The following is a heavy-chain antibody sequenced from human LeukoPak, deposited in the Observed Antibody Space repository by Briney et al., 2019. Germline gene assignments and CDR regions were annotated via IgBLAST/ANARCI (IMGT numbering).Heavy chain of an antibody. V-gene: IGHV3-74*01. Sequence: PGGSLRLSCAASGFTFSIYWMHWVRQAPGKGLVWVSRINSDGSSTTYADSVKGRFTISRDNAKNTLYLQINSLRAEDTAVYYCARDDAYCGGDCPKFDYWGQGTLVTVSS. CDR3: ARDDAYCGGDCPKFDY. D-gene: IGHD2-21*02. CDR2: INSDGSST. CDR1: GFTFSIYW. J-gene: IGHJ4*02.